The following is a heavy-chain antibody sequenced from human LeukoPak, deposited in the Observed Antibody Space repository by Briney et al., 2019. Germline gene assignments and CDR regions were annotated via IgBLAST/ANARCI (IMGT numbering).Heavy chain of an antibody. CDR2: IYTSGST. J-gene: IGHJ4*02. D-gene: IGHD5-12*01. CDR3: ARDRGGYSGYDFYFDY. CDR1: GGSIGSGSYY. Sequence: SQTLSLTCTVSGGSIGSGSYYWSWIRQPAGKGLEWIGRIYTSGSTNYNPSLKSRVTISVDTSKNQFSLKLSSVTAADTAVYYCARDRGGYSGYDFYFDYWGQGTLVTVSS. V-gene: IGHV4-61*02.